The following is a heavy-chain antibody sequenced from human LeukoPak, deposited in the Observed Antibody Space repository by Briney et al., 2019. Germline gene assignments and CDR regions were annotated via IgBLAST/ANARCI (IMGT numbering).Heavy chain of an antibody. CDR3: TRRVSATRWFDP. J-gene: IGHJ5*02. Sequence: PGGSLRLSCAASGVTFSDYWMHWVRQAPGEGLEWVSRIIGDGSTTIYADSVKGRFTISRDNAENTMYLQMNSLRVEDTAVYYCTRRVSATRWFDPWGQGTLVTVSS. CDR2: IIGDGSTT. D-gene: IGHD2-15*01. CDR1: GVTFSDYW. V-gene: IGHV3-74*01.